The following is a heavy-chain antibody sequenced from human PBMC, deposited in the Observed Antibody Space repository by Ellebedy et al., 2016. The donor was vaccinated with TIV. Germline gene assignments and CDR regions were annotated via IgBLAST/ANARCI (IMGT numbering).Heavy chain of an antibody. V-gene: IGHV3-7*01. CDR3: ADTATRPDYYYYGMDV. CDR2: IKQDGSEK. D-gene: IGHD5-18*01. CDR1: GFTFSSYW. J-gene: IGHJ6*02. Sequence: GESLKISCAASGFTFSSYWMSWVRQAPGKVLEWVANIKQDGSEKYYVDSVKGRFTISRDNSKNTLYLKMNSLRAEETAVYYCADTATRPDYYYYGMDVWGQGTTVTVSS.